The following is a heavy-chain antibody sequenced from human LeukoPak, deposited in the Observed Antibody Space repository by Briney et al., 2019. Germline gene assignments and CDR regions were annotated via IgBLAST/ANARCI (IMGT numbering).Heavy chain of an antibody. CDR3: ARGGYGDYVLYYYYGMDV. CDR2: IYSGGST. V-gene: IGHV3-66*02. J-gene: IGHJ6*02. CDR1: GFTVSSNY. Sequence: GGSLRLSCAASGFTVSSNYMSWVRQAPGKGLEWVSVIYSGGSTYYADSEKGRFTISRDNSKNTLYLQMNSLRAEDTAVYYCARGGYGDYVLYYYYGMDVWGQGTTVTVSS. D-gene: IGHD4-17*01.